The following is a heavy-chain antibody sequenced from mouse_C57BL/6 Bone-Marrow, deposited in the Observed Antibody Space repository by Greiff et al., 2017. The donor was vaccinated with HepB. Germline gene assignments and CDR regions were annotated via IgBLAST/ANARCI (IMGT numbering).Heavy chain of an antibody. Sequence: QVQLQQPGAELVKPGASVKLSCKASGYTFPSYWMHWVKQRPGQGLEWIGMIHPNSGSTNYNEKFKSKATLTVDKSSSTAYMQLSSLTSEDSAVYYCASYYYGSSYDYAMDYWGQGTSVTVSS. CDR3: ASYYYGSSYDYAMDY. CDR2: IHPNSGST. CDR1: GYTFPSYW. D-gene: IGHD1-1*01. J-gene: IGHJ4*01. V-gene: IGHV1-64*01.